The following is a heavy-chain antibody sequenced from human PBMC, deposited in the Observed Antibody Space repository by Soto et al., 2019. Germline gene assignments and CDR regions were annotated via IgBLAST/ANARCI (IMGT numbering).Heavy chain of an antibody. CDR3: ARGLYRYQGWFEP. CDR2: IYYSGST. CDR1: GGSVSSGSYY. D-gene: IGHD2-8*02. V-gene: IGHV4-61*01. Sequence: SETLSLTCTVCGGSVSSGSYYWSWIRQPPGKGLEWIGYIYYSGSTNYNPSLKSRVTISVDTSKNQFSLKLSSVTAADTAVYYCARGLYRYQGWFEPWGQGTLVTVSS. J-gene: IGHJ5*02.